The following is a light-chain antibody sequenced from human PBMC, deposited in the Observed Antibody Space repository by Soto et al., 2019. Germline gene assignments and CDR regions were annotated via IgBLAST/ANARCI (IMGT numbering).Light chain of an antibody. CDR2: GAS. CDR3: QQYNHWPYMYT. V-gene: IGKV3-15*01. Sequence: EIVLTQSPATLSVSPGQSATLSCRTSQSLTNNLAWDKQRPGQAPRLLIYGASTRTTGIPARFSGSGSGAECTLTLSNRQSEDFAVYYCQQYNHWPYMYTFGLGTKLEIK. J-gene: IGKJ2*01. CDR1: QSLTNN.